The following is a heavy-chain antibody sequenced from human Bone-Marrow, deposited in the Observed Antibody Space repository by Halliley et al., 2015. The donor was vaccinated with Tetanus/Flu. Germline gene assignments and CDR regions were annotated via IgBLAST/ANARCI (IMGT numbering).Heavy chain of an antibody. Sequence: VQLVQSGAEVKKPGESLRISCRASGFNFPSYYISWVRQMPGKGLEWMGRIDPSDSYTNYNPSFQGHVTISSDKSSTTASLQWSSPRASDTAMYYCATNRAGSVGSFFDVWGLGTMVTVSS. CDR1: GFNFPSYY. D-gene: IGHD6-19*01. CDR3: ATNRAGSVGSFFDV. V-gene: IGHV5-10-1*01. CDR2: IDPSDSYT. J-gene: IGHJ3*01.